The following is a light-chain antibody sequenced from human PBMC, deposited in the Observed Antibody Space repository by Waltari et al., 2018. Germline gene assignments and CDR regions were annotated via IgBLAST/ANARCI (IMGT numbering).Light chain of an antibody. CDR1: SSNIGSNY. Sequence: QSVLTQPPSASVTPGQKVTIPCNGSSSNIGSNYVYWYQQFPGTAPKLLIFKNNRRPSGGPDRFADAKSGTSASLAFNGLRSEDEADYYCAAWDDSLSGLVLGGGTKVTVL. CDR2: KNN. CDR3: AAWDDSLSGLV. V-gene: IGLV1-47*01. J-gene: IGLJ3*02.